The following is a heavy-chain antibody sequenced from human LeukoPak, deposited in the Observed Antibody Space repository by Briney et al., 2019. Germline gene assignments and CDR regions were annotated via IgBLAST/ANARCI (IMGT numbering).Heavy chain of an antibody. V-gene: IGHV4-59*12. CDR3: ARDRARSYGMDV. CDR2: IDYSGST. Sequence: PSETLSLTCTVSGGAISSYSGSWIRQPPGKGLEWIGYIDYSGSTYYNPSLKSRVTISVDTSKNQFSLKLSSVTAADTAVYYCARDRARSYGMDVWGQGTTVTVSS. CDR1: GGAISSYS. D-gene: IGHD3-10*01. J-gene: IGHJ6*02.